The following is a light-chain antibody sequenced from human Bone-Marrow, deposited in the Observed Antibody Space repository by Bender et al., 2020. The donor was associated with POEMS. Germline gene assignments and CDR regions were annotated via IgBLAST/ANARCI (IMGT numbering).Light chain of an antibody. V-gene: IGLV2-14*03. CDR2: DVR. J-gene: IGLJ1*01. Sequence: QSALTQPASVSGSPGQSITISCSGPPGDIVNYNYVSWYQLQPGKAPKTIIYDVRVRPSGISYRFSGSKSGNTASLTISGLQAEDEADYYCASPTFYNTHVFGTGTKVTVL. CDR1: PGDIVNYNY. CDR3: ASPTFYNTHV.